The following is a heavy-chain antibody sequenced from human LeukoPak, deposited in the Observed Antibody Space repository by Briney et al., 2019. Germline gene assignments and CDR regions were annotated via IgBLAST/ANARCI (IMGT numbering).Heavy chain of an antibody. Sequence: PGGSLRLSCAASAFTFSSYEMNWVRQAPGKGLEWVSSISSSSSYIYYADSVKGRFTISRDNAKNSLYLQMNSLRAEDTAVYYCASSKELLRSNRFDPWGQGTLVTVSS. D-gene: IGHD1-26*01. CDR3: ASSKELLRSNRFDP. CDR1: AFTFSSYE. J-gene: IGHJ5*02. CDR2: ISSSSSYI. V-gene: IGHV3-21*04.